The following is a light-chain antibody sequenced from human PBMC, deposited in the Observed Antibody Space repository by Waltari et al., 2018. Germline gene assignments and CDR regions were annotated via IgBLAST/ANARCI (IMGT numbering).Light chain of an antibody. J-gene: IGLJ2*01. V-gene: IGLV2-14*01. CDR2: EVS. CDR1: SSDVGGYNY. Sequence: QSALTQPASVSGSPGQSITISCTGTSSDVGGYNYVSWYQQHPGKAPKLMICEVSNRPSVVSNLFSGSKSGNTASLTISGLQAEDEADYYCSSYTSSSTLVFGGGTKLTVL. CDR3: SSYTSSSTLV.